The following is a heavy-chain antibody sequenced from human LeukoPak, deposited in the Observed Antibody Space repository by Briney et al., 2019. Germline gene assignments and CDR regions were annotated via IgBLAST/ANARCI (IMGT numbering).Heavy chain of an antibody. CDR3: ARDRGSGLVVVGLDY. V-gene: IGHV1-46*01. CDR2: INPSGGST. D-gene: IGHD2-15*01. CDR1: GYTFTSYY. J-gene: IGHJ4*02. Sequence: ASVKVSCTASGYTFTSYYMHWVRQAPGQGLEWMGIINPSGGSTSYAQKFQGRVTMTRDTSTSTVYMELSSLRSEDTAVYYCARDRGSGLVVVGLDYWGQGTLVTVSS.